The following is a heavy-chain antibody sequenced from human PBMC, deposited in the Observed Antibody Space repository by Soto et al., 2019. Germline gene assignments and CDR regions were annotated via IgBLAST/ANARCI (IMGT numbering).Heavy chain of an antibody. J-gene: IGHJ3*02. CDR1: GYTLTELS. D-gene: IGHD5-12*01. CDR2: FDPEDGET. Sequence: EASVKVSCKVSGYTLTELSMHWVRQAPGKGLEWMGGFDPEDGETIYAQKFQGRVTMTEDTSTDTAYMELSSLRSEDTAVYYCATALEMATMRGLDAFDIWGQGTMVTVSS. V-gene: IGHV1-24*01. CDR3: ATALEMATMRGLDAFDI.